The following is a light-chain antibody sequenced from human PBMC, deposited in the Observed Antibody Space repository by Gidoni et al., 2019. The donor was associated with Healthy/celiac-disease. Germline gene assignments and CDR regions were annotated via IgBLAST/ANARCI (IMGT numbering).Light chain of an antibody. J-gene: IGKJ4*01. CDR1: QSVSSSY. CDR3: QQYGSSRGT. V-gene: IGKV3-20*01. CDR2: GAS. Sequence: IVLTQSPGTLSLSPGERATLSCRASQSVSSSYLAWYQQKPGQAPRLLIYGASSRATGIPDRFSGSGSGTDFTLTISRLEPEDFAVYYCQQYGSSRGTFGGXTKVEIK.